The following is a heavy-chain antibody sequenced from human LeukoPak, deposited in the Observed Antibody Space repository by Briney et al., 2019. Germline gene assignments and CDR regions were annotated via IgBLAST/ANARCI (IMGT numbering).Heavy chain of an antibody. J-gene: IGHJ4*02. V-gene: IGHV3-23*01. CDR1: GGKCISFA. D-gene: IGHD6-25*01. Sequence: GWSRRLCWGAAGGKCISFAMPRVRQAPGKGLEWVSSIIGSGTTYYADPVKGRFPISRDSFTGKMFLQLDSLRVEDTAVYFCAKGSVGNADFASWGQGDLVTVSS. CDR3: AKGSVGNADFAS. CDR2: IIGSGTT.